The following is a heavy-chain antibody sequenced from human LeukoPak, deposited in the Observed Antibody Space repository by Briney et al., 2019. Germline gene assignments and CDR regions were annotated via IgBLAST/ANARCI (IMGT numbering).Heavy chain of an antibody. CDR3: AKRRGLELLYYYYMDV. D-gene: IGHD1-7*01. CDR1: GFTFSSYA. V-gene: IGHV3-23*01. CDR2: ISGSGGST. Sequence: GGSLRLSCAASGFTFSSYAVSWVRQAPGKGLEWVSAISGSGGSTYYADSAKGRFTISRDNSKNTLYLQMNSLRAEDTAVYYCAKRRGLELLYYYYMDVWGKGTTVTVSS. J-gene: IGHJ6*03.